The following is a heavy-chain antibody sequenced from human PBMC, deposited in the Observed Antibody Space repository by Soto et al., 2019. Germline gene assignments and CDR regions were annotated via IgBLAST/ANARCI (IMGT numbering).Heavy chain of an antibody. CDR1: GFMFSSYW. Sequence: VHLVESGGGLVEPGGSLRLSCEASGFMFSSYWMSWVRQAPGEGLEWVANIKQDGSEIHYLESVEGRFTIFRDNARRSLYLQMNSLRAADTAVYFCATYSGSYFPVGHDRWGQGTLVVVSS. J-gene: IGHJ4*02. V-gene: IGHV3-7*01. CDR2: IKQDGSEI. CDR3: ATYSGSYFPVGHDR. D-gene: IGHD3-10*01.